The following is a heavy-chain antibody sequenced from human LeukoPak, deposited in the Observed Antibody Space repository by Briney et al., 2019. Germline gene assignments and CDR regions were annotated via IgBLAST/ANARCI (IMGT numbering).Heavy chain of an antibody. Sequence: ASVKVSCKASGYTFSNYDINWVRQAPGQGLEWVGWMNPNSGNTGPAQKFQGRVTMTRDTSTSTAYMELSSLRSDDTAVYYCARARTDLWFGDLAYAFEIWGPGTLVTVSS. V-gene: IGHV1-8*01. CDR2: MNPNSGNT. D-gene: IGHD3-10*01. J-gene: IGHJ3*02. CDR1: GYTFSNYD. CDR3: ARARTDLWFGDLAYAFEI.